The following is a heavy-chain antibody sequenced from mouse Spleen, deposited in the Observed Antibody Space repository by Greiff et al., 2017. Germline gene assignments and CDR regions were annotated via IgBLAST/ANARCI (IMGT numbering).Heavy chain of an antibody. Sequence: EVQRVESGGGLVKPGGSLKLSCTASGFSVSSYTMSWVRQTPAKRLEWVATIRSGGGNTDYPDSVKGRFTISRDNARNTLYLQMSSLRSEDTAVYYCVKEEGTWFAYWGQGTLVTVSA. CDR3: VKEEGTWFAY. D-gene: IGHD3-3*01. CDR2: IRSGGGNT. V-gene: IGHV5-9*04. J-gene: IGHJ3*01. CDR1: GFSVSSYT.